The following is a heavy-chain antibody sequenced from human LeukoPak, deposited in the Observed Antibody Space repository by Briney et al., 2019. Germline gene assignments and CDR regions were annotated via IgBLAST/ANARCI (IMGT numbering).Heavy chain of an antibody. CDR2: ISGSGGST. D-gene: IGHD6-19*01. Sequence: TGGSLRLSCAASGFTFSSYAMSWVRQAPGKGLEWVSAISGSGGSTYYADFVKGRFTISRDNSKNTLYLQMNSLRAEDTAVYYCAKIPRSWLVLSYYFDYWGQGTLVTVSS. V-gene: IGHV3-23*01. CDR1: GFTFSSYA. CDR3: AKIPRSWLVLSYYFDY. J-gene: IGHJ4*02.